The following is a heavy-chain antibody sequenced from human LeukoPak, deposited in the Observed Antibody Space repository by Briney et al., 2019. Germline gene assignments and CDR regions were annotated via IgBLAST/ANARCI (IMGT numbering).Heavy chain of an antibody. Sequence: GGSLRLSCAGSGFTFSSYWMHWVGQAPGKGLVWVSRIDRDGSRINYADSVKGRFTISRDNGKNTLLLQMNSLRAEDAAVYYCAKGRTSGSSWPFDYWGQGTLVTVSS. CDR1: GFTFSSYW. J-gene: IGHJ4*02. V-gene: IGHV3-74*01. CDR3: AKGRTSGSSWPFDY. D-gene: IGHD6-13*01. CDR2: IDRDGSRI.